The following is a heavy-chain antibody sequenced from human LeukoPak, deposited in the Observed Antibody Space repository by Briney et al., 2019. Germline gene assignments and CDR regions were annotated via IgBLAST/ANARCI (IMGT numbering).Heavy chain of an antibody. J-gene: IGHJ4*02. D-gene: IGHD1-26*01. CDR1: GFTFSSYS. CDR3: AKDGRSGNFDY. CDR2: ISWNSGSI. Sequence: GGSLRLSCAASGFTFSSYSMNWVRQAPGKGLEGVSGISWNSGSIGYADSVKGRFTISRDNAKNSLYLQMNSLRAEDTALYYCAKDGRSGNFDYWGQGTLVTVSS. V-gene: IGHV3-9*01.